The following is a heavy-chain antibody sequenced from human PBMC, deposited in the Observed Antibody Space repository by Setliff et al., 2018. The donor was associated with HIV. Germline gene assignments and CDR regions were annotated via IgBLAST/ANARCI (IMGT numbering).Heavy chain of an antibody. Sequence: SETLSLTCAVSGYSISSGYYWGWIRQPPGKGLEWIGSIYHRGSTYYNPSLKSRVTISVDTSKNQFSLKLSSVTAADTAVYYCARIYSGYDWSPAGARTRYFDYWGQGTQFTVSS. CDR3: ARIYSGYDWSPAGARTRYFDY. D-gene: IGHD5-12*01. J-gene: IGHJ4*02. V-gene: IGHV4-38-2*01. CDR1: GYSISSGYY. CDR2: IYHRGST.